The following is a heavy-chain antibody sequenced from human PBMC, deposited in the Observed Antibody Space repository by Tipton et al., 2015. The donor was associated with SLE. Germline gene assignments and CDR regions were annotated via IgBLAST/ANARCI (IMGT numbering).Heavy chain of an antibody. J-gene: IGHJ4*02. CDR2: IYYSGST. V-gene: IGHV4-39*01. Sequence: LRLSRTVSGGSISSSSYYWGWIRQPPGKGLEWIGSIYYSGSTYYNPSLKSRVTISVDTSKNQFSLKLSSVTAADTAVYYCARGLGSRGDYWGQGTLVTVSS. CDR3: ARGLGSRGDY. CDR1: GGSISSSSYY. D-gene: IGHD6-13*01.